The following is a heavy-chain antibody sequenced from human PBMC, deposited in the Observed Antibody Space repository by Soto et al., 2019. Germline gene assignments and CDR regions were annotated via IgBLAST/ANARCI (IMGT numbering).Heavy chain of an antibody. V-gene: IGHV1-69*13. CDR1: GGTFSSYA. Sequence: SVKVSCKASGGTFSSYAISWVRQAPGQGLEWMGGIIPIFGTANYAQKFQGRVTITADESTSTAYMELSSLRSEDTAVYYCAREYCSGGSCYRGGFDPWGQGTLVTVSS. J-gene: IGHJ5*02. D-gene: IGHD2-15*01. CDR3: AREYCSGGSCYRGGFDP. CDR2: IIPIFGTA.